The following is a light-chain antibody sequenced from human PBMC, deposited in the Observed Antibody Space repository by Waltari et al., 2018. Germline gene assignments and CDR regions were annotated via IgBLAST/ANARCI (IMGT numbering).Light chain of an antibody. V-gene: IGLV4-69*01. J-gene: IGLJ2*01. CDR3: QTWDTDIPVV. Sequence: QLVVTQSPSASASLGASVKLTCTLSRRPSSYAIAWHQQQPEKGPRYLMKVNSDGSHTKGDGISDRFSGSSSGAERYLTISSLQSEDEADYYCQTWDTDIPVVFGGGTKLTVL. CDR1: RRPSSYA. CDR2: VNSDGSH.